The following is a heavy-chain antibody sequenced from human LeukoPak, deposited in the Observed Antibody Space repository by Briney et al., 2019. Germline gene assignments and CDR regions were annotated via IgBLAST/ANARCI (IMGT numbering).Heavy chain of an antibody. CDR2: VDHTGST. J-gene: IGHJ4*02. CDR1: DDSITMYY. V-gene: IGHV4-59*01. CDR3: AIGYSYGFDY. Sequence: SETLSLTCTVSDDSITMYYWTWIRQPPGRGLEWIGYVDHTGSTKFNPSLNGRVSISRDTSNNFFSLRLRSVTAADTAVYYCAIGYSYGFDYWGQGTLVTVSS. D-gene: IGHD5-18*01.